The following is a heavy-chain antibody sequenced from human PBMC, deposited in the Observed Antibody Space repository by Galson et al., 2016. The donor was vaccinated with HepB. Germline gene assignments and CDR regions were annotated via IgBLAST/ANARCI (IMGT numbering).Heavy chain of an antibody. CDR2: IYWDDDK. D-gene: IGHD6-6*01. CDR3: AHDKYTSSSRYFDY. J-gene: IGHJ4*02. V-gene: IGHV2-5*02. Sequence: PALVKPTQTLTLTCTFSGFSLNSGGVGVGWIRQPPGKALEWLALIYWDDDKRYSPSLKSRLTIAKDTSKNQVVLTMTKLDPVDSATYYCAHDKYTSSSRYFDYWGQGTLVTVPS. CDR1: GFSLNSGGVG.